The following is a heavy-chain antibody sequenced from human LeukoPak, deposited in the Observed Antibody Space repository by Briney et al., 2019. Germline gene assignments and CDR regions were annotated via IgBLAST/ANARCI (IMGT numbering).Heavy chain of an antibody. D-gene: IGHD2-2*01. CDR2: MKSKTDGGTN. V-gene: IGHV3-15*01. CDR1: GFTFSNAC. J-gene: IGHJ6*03. CDR3: TTGLPAITNYSYYFYTDV. Sequence: GGSLRLSCAASGFTFSNACMSWVRQAPGKGLEWVGRMKSKTDGGTNDYAAPVKGSFTISRDDSKNTLYLQMNSLKTEDTAVYYCTTGLPAITNYSYYFYTDVWGKGTTVTVSS.